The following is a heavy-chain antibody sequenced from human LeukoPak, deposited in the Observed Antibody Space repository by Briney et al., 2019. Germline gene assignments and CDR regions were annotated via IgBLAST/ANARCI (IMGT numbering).Heavy chain of an antibody. Sequence: SGTLSLTCAVYGVSFSGYYWSWIRQPPGKGLEWIGEINHSGSTNYNPSLKSRVTISVDTSKNQFSLKLSSVTAADTAVYYCARVRRDGYNFRSKNWFDPWGQGTLVTVSS. V-gene: IGHV4-34*01. CDR1: GVSFSGYY. J-gene: IGHJ5*02. D-gene: IGHD5-24*01. CDR3: ARVRRDGYNFRSKNWFDP. CDR2: INHSGST.